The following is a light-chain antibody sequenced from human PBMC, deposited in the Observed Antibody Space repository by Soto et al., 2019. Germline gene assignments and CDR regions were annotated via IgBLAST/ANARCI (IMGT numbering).Light chain of an antibody. V-gene: IGKV3-11*01. CDR3: QQRSTH. CDR2: NAS. CDR1: ESIDSY. J-gene: IGKJ3*01. Sequence: EIVLTQSPATLSLSPGERATLSCRASESIDSYLAWYQHNPGQAPRLLIYNASTRATCIPARFGASGSGTDFTLTITSLEPEDSAVYYCQQRSTHFGPGTKVHIK.